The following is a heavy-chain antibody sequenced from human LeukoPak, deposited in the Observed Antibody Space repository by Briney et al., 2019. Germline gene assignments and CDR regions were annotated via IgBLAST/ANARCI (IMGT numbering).Heavy chain of an antibody. J-gene: IGHJ4*02. CDR1: GGSISSYY. CDR2: IYYSGST. D-gene: IGHD1-1*01. CDR3: ARLERGRSYYFDY. V-gene: IGHV4-59*05. Sequence: NPSETLSLTCTVSGGSISSYYWSWIRQPPGKGLEWIGSIYYSGSTYYNPSLKSRVTISVDTSKNQFSLKLSSVTAADTAVYYCARLERGRSYYFDYWGQGTLVTVSS.